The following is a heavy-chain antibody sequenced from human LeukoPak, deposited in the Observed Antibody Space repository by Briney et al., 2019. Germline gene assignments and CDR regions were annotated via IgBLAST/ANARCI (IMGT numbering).Heavy chain of an antibody. D-gene: IGHD6-19*01. CDR2: IYYSGST. J-gene: IGHJ5*02. V-gene: IGHV4-59*01. CDR1: TDSIRGYY. Sequence: SETLSLTCTVSTDSIRGYYWSWIRQPPGKGLEWIGHIYYSGSTNYNPSLKSRVTISVDTSKNQFSLKLSSVAAADTAVYYCARSGTRGWYNWFDPWGQGTLVTVSS. CDR3: ARSGTRGWYNWFDP.